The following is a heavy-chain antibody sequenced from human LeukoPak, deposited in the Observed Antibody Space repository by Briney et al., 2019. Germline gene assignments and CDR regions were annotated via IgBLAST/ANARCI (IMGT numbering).Heavy chain of an antibody. CDR1: GGSISSYY. CDR3: ARGRGYYYDSSGYLNWFDP. J-gene: IGHJ5*02. V-gene: IGHV4-59*01. D-gene: IGHD3-22*01. CDR2: IYYSGST. Sequence: PSETLSLTCTVSGGSISSYYWSWIRQPPGKGLEWIGYIYYSGSTNYNPSLKSRVTISVDTSKNQFSLKLSSVTAADTAVYYCARGRGYYYDSSGYLNWFDPWGQGTLVTVSS.